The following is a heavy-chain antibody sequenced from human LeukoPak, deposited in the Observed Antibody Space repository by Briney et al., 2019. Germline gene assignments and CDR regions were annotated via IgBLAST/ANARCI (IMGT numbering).Heavy chain of an antibody. D-gene: IGHD5-24*01. V-gene: IGHV4-59*01. CDR3: ARDNPRDGYNFIDY. Sequence: SETLSLTCTVSGGSISSYYWRWIRQPPGKGLEWIGYIYYSGSTNYNPSLKSRVTISVDTSKNQFSLKLSSVTAADTAVYYCARDNPRDGYNFIDYWGQGTLATVSS. CDR1: GGSISSYY. J-gene: IGHJ4*02. CDR2: IYYSGST.